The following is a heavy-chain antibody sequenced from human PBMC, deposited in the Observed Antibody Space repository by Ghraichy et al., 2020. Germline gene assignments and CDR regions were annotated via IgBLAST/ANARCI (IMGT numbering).Heavy chain of an antibody. CDR3: ARGRRTMVRDPRVYGMDV. J-gene: IGHJ6*02. CDR2: INHSGST. Sequence: SETLSLTCAVYGGSFSGYYWSWIRQPPGKGLEWIGEINHSGSTNYNPSLKSRVTISVDTSKNQFSLKLSSVTAADTAVYYCARGRRTMVRDPRVYGMDVWGQGTTVTVSS. V-gene: IGHV4-34*01. CDR1: GGSFSGYY. D-gene: IGHD3-10*01.